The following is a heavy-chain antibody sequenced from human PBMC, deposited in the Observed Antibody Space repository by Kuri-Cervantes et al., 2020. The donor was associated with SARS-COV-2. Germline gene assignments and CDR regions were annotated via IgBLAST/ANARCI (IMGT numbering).Heavy chain of an antibody. CDR1: GDSISSGSYY. CDR3: ARGLGGHSSPTNWFDP. D-gene: IGHD6-19*01. V-gene: IGHV4-61*02. CDR2: IYTSGST. Sequence: SETLSLTCIVSGDSISSGSYYWSWIRQPAGKGLEWIGRIYTSGSTTYNPSLQSRVSMSLDTSKNQFSLKLSSVTAADTAVYYCARGLGGHSSPTNWFDPWGQGTLVTVSS. J-gene: IGHJ5*02.